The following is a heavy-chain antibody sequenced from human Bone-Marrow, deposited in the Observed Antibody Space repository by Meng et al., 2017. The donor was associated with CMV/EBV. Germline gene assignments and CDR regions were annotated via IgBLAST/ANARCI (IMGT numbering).Heavy chain of an antibody. V-gene: IGHV3-21*04. CDR1: GFTVSSNY. Sequence: GESLKISCAASGFTVSSNYMSWVRQAPGKGLEWVSSISSSSSYIYYADSVKGRFTISRDNAKNSLYLQMNSLRAEDTALYYCARDPGYCSGGSCYSASGYYYGMDVWGQGTTVTVSS. CDR2: ISSSSSYI. J-gene: IGHJ6*02. D-gene: IGHD2-15*01. CDR3: ARDPGYCSGGSCYSASGYYYGMDV.